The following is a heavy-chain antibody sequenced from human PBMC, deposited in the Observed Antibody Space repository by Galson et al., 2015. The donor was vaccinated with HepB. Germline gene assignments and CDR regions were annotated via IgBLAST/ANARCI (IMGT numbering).Heavy chain of an antibody. J-gene: IGHJ6*02. CDR1: GFTFSSFG. D-gene: IGHD2-21*02. V-gene: IGHV3-30*18. CDR3: AKDWAVTASRGPGFYYYYGLDV. Sequence: SLRLSCAASGFTFSSFGMHWVRQAPGKGLEWVAVTSYDGSNKYYPDSVKGRFTISRDNLKNRLYLQINSLRAEDTAVYYCAKDWAVTASRGPGFYYYYGLDVWGQGTTVTVSS. CDR2: TSYDGSNK.